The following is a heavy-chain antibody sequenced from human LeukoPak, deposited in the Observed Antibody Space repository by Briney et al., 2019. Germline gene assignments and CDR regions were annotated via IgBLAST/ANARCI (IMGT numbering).Heavy chain of an antibody. J-gene: IGHJ6*02. CDR3: ARGVVTAIRCYYYGMDV. V-gene: IGHV1-69*13. CDR2: IIPIFGTA. Sequence: GASVKVSCKASGGTFSSYAISWVRQAPGQGLEWMGGIIPIFGTANYAQKFQGRVTITADESTSTAYMELSSLRSEDTAVYYCARGVVTAIRCYYYGMDVWGQGTTVTVSS. CDR1: GGTFSSYA. D-gene: IGHD2-21*02.